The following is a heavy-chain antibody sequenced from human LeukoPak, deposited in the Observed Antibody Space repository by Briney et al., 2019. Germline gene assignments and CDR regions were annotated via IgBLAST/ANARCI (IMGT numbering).Heavy chain of an antibody. Sequence: GGSLRLSCAASGLTFSNYPMSWARQAPGKGLEWVSSISNSGGSTYYADSVKGRFAISRDNSKNTLYLQMNSLRAEDTAVYYCAYKSTTSRPYDYWGQGTLVTVSS. D-gene: IGHD4-11*01. CDR1: GLTFSNYP. CDR3: AYKSTTSRPYDY. CDR2: ISNSGGST. V-gene: IGHV3-23*01. J-gene: IGHJ4*02.